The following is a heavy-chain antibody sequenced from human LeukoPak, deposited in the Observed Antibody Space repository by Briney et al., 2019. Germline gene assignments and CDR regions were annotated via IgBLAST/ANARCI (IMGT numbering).Heavy chain of an antibody. D-gene: IGHD3-22*01. J-gene: IGHJ4*02. CDR1: GFTFSSYS. Sequence: PGGSLRLSCAVPGFTFSSYSMNWGRQAPGKGLEWFSYISFSSSARYYSHAVMCRFTISRDNAKNSLYLQMNGLRDEDTAVYYCAREARDSSGYYYIDYWGQGTLVTVSS. CDR2: ISFSSSAR. V-gene: IGHV3-48*02. CDR3: AREARDSSGYYYIDY.